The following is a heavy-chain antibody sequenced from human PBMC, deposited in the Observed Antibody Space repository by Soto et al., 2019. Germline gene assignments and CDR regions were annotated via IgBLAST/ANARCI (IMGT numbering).Heavy chain of an antibody. CDR2: INHSGST. CDR1: GGSFSGYY. V-gene: IGHV4-34*01. CDR3: ARSTPLVVVAATHWFDP. Sequence: QVQLQQWGAGLLKPSETLSLTCAVYGGSFSGYYWSWIRQPPGKGLEWIGEINHSGSTNYNPSLKSRVTISVDTAKNPFSLKLSSVTAADTAVYYWARSTPLVVVAATHWFDPWGQGTLVTVSS. J-gene: IGHJ5*02. D-gene: IGHD2-15*01.